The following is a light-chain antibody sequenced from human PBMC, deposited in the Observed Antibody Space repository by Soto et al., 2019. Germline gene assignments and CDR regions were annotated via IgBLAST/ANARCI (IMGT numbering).Light chain of an antibody. V-gene: IGLV2-14*01. CDR1: NSDVGGYNY. CDR3: SSYTRSSTLVI. J-gene: IGLJ2*01. CDR2: DVN. Sequence: QSALTQPASVSGSPGQSITISCTGTNSDVGGYNYVSWYQQHPGKAPKLMIYDVNNRPSGVSHRFSGSKSGNTASLTISGLQAEDEADYYCSSYTRSSTLVIFGGGTQLTVL.